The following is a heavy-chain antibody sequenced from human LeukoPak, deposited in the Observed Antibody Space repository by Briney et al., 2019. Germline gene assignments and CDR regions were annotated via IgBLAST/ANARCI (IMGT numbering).Heavy chain of an antibody. Sequence: RGSLRLSCAASGFTFSRYWMNWVRQAPGKGLEWVANIKRDGNEKNYVDSVKGRFSISRDNAKNSLYLQMDSLRAEDTAVYYCAKEGAYPIITYDSWGQGALVTVSS. CDR1: GFTFSRYW. V-gene: IGHV3-7*01. CDR3: AKEGAYPIITYDS. CDR2: IKRDGNEK. D-gene: IGHD3-10*01. J-gene: IGHJ5*01.